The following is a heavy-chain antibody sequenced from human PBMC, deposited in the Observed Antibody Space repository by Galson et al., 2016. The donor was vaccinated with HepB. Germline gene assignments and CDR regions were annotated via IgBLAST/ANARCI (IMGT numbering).Heavy chain of an antibody. CDR1: GGSISSSLYY. V-gene: IGHV4-39*01. CDR2: ISHLGST. CDR3: ARHVVGDYGDYFDY. J-gene: IGHJ4*02. D-gene: IGHD3-16*01. Sequence: LSLTCTVSGGSISSSLYYWGWIRQPPGKGLEWIGSISHLGSTYYNPSLKSRVTISVDTSKNQFSLKLTSVTATETAVYYCARHVVGDYGDYFDYWGQGTLVPVSS.